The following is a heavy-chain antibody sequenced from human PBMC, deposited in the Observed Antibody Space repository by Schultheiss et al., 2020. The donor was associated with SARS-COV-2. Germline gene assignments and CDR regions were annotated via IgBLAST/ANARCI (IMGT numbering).Heavy chain of an antibody. D-gene: IGHD1-1*01. V-gene: IGHV4-38-2*01. CDR2: IYHSGTT. Sequence: SETLSLTFAVSGYSISSGYYWGWIRQPPGKGLEWIGSIYHSGTTYYNPSLKSRVTISVDTSKNQFSLKLSSVTAADTAVYYCARVNDYYYYGMDVWGQGTTVTVSS. CDR3: ARVNDYYYYGMDV. J-gene: IGHJ6*02. CDR1: GYSISSGYY.